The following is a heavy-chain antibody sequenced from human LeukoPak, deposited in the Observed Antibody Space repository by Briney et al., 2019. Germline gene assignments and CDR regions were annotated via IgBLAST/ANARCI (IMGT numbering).Heavy chain of an antibody. Sequence: GGSLRLSCAASAFIFSSYAMSWVRQAPGKGLEWVSAISGSGGITYYADSVKGRFTISRDNAKNTLYLQMNSLRVEDTAIYYCARDWYHAIDYWGQGALVTVSS. V-gene: IGHV3-23*01. CDR2: ISGSGGIT. J-gene: IGHJ4*02. CDR3: ARDWYHAIDY. D-gene: IGHD1-14*01. CDR1: AFIFSSYA.